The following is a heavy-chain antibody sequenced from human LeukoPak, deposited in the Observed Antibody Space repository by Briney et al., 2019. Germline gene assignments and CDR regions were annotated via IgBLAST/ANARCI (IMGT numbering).Heavy chain of an antibody. J-gene: IGHJ3*02. D-gene: IGHD4-17*01. Sequence: GGSLRLSCAASGFTFSSYGMHWVRQARGKGVEWVAFIRYDVINKYYADSVKGRFTISRDNSKNTLYLQMNSLRAEDTAVYYCAKARVTTVTTLHDAFDIWGQGTMVTVSS. CDR2: IRYDVINK. V-gene: IGHV3-30*02. CDR1: GFTFSSYG. CDR3: AKARVTTVTTLHDAFDI.